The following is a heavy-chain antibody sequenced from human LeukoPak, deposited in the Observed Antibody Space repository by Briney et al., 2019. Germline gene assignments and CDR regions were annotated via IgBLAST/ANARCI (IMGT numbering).Heavy chain of an antibody. Sequence: ASVKVSCKASGYTFTTYGITWVRQAPGQGLEWMGWITPNNGNINYAQKFQGRFTMTTDTSTTTAYMELRSLRSDDTAVYYCARGGKYYYDSSGSFYYYYMDVWGKGTTVTIS. CDR2: ITPNNGNI. D-gene: IGHD3-22*01. V-gene: IGHV1-18*01. J-gene: IGHJ6*03. CDR1: GYTFTTYG. CDR3: ARGGKYYYDSSGSFYYYYMDV.